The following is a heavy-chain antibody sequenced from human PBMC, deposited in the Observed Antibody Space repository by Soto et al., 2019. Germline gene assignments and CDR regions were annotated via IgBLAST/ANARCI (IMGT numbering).Heavy chain of an antibody. J-gene: IGHJ4*02. D-gene: IGHD3-9*01. CDR1: GYTFTSYG. CDR3: ASGNILTGYSPPADY. Sequence: ASVKVSCKASGYTFTSYGISWVRQAPGQGLEWMGWISAYNGNTNYAQKLQGRVTMTTDTSTSTAYMELRSLRSDDTAVYYCASGNILTGYSPPADYWGQGTLVTVST. CDR2: ISAYNGNT. V-gene: IGHV1-18*04.